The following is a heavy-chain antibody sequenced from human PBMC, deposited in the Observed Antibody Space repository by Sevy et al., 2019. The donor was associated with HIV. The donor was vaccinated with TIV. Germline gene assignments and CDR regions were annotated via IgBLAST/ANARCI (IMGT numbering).Heavy chain of an antibody. Sequence: GGSLRLSCAASGFTFSNYAMHWVRQAPGKWLEWVAVISYDGSNKYYADSVKGRFTISRDNSKNTLYLQMNSLRAEDTAVYYCARVDEQRWLRLYYFDYWGQGTLVTVSS. J-gene: IGHJ4*02. D-gene: IGHD5-12*01. V-gene: IGHV3-30*04. CDR3: ARVDEQRWLRLYYFDY. CDR2: ISYDGSNK. CDR1: GFTFSNYA.